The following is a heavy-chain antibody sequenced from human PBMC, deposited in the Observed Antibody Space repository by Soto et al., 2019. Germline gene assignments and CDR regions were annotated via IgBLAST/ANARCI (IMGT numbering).Heavy chain of an antibody. CDR1: GFTFSSYA. D-gene: IGHD4-17*01. Sequence: EVQLLESGGGLVQPGGSLRLSCAASGFTFSSYAMSWVRQAPGKGLEWVSAISGSGGSTYYADSVKGRFTISRDNSKETLYLQMHSLRAEDTAVYYCARGPGATVTTFYFDYWGQGTLVTVSS. V-gene: IGHV3-23*01. J-gene: IGHJ4*02. CDR3: ARGPGATVTTFYFDY. CDR2: ISGSGGST.